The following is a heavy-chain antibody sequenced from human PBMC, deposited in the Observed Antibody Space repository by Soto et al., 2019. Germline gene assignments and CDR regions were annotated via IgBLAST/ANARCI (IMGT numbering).Heavy chain of an antibody. Sequence: GGSLRLSCAASGFTFSSYAMSWVRQAPGKGLEWVSAISGSGGSPYYADSGKGRFTISRDNSKNKLYLQMNSLRAEDTAVYYCAKSDCTNGVCYDSDYYYYYGMDVWGQGTTVTVSS. CDR2: ISGSGGSP. J-gene: IGHJ6*02. V-gene: IGHV3-23*01. CDR3: AKSDCTNGVCYDSDYYYYYGMDV. D-gene: IGHD2-8*01. CDR1: GFTFSSYA.